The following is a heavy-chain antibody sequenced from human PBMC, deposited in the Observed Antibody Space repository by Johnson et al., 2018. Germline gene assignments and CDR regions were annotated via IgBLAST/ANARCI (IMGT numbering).Heavy chain of an antibody. CDR2: ISYDGSNK. CDR3: AKDGIAGPDYYMDV. J-gene: IGHJ6*03. D-gene: IGHD6-13*01. Sequence: QVQLVQSGGGLVQPGGSLKLSCAASGFTFSGSAMHWVRQAPGKGLEWVAVISYDGSNKYYADSVKGRFTISRDNSKNTRYLQMNSLRAEDTAVYYCAKDGIAGPDYYMDVWGKGTTVTVSS. V-gene: IGHV3-30*04. CDR1: GFTFSGSA.